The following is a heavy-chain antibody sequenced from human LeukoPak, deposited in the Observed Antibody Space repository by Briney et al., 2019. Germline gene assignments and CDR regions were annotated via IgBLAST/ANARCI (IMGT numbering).Heavy chain of an antibody. D-gene: IGHD5-18*01. CDR2: INPSGGST. V-gene: IGHV1-46*01. CDR1: GYTFTSYY. J-gene: IGHJ4*02. Sequence: DSVKVTCKASGYTFTSYYMHWVRQAPGQGLEWTGIINPSGGSTSYAQKFQGRVTMTRDTSKNQFSLKLSSVTAADTAVYYCASLSTAMAPYFDYWGQGTLVTVSS. CDR3: ASLSTAMAPYFDY.